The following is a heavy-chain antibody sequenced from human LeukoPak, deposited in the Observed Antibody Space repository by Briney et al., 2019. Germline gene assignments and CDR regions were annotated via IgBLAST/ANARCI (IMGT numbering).Heavy chain of an antibody. Sequence: GGSLTLSCAASRFTFSSYAMSWIRQAPGKGLEWVSGISGSGGTTYYAASVKGRSTISRANSKDTLYLQMNSLRADDTAVYYCAKARGTVVPPFDYWGQGTLVTVSS. D-gene: IGHD3-22*01. CDR3: AKARGTVVPPFDY. CDR2: ISGSGGTT. CDR1: RFTFSSYA. J-gene: IGHJ4*02. V-gene: IGHV3-23*01.